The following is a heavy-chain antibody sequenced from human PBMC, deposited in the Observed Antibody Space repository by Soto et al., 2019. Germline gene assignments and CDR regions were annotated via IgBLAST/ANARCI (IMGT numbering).Heavy chain of an antibody. CDR2: ISWNSVTI. Sequence: EVQLVESGGGLVQPGRSLRLSCTASEFTFDVYAMHWVRQAPGKGLEWVSGISWNSVTIGYADSVKGRFTISRDNAKNSLYLQRNSLRVEDTGFYCCARGLNWLGDWGRGALVTVSS. J-gene: IGHJ4*02. CDR1: EFTFDVYA. D-gene: IGHD1-20*01. CDR3: ARGLNWLGD. V-gene: IGHV3-9*01.